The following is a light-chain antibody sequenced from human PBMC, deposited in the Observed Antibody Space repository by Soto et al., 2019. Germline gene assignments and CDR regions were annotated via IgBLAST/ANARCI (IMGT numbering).Light chain of an antibody. CDR2: DAS. J-gene: IGKJ1*01. CDR1: RSVSNNY. Sequence: EIVLTQSPGTLSLSPWERATLSCRASRSVSNNYLAWYHQRSGQAPRLLIFDASIRVPTTPARFSGSVSGTELTLTISSLESEDFAVYFCQQYGDRPRTFGQGTKVDIK. CDR3: QQYGDRPRT. V-gene: IGKV3-20*01.